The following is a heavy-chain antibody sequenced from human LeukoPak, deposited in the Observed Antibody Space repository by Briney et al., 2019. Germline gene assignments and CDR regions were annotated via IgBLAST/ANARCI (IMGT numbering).Heavy chain of an antibody. D-gene: IGHD6-19*01. CDR3: ARAGSGGWYELYGMDV. Sequence: RSGGSLRLSCAAFGFTFSSYSMNWVRQAPGKGLEWVSSISSSSSYIYYADSVKGRFTISRDNAKNSLYLQMNSLRAEGTAVYYCARAGSGGWYELYGMDVWGQGTTVTVSS. CDR1: GFTFSSYS. CDR2: ISSSSSYI. J-gene: IGHJ6*02. V-gene: IGHV3-21*01.